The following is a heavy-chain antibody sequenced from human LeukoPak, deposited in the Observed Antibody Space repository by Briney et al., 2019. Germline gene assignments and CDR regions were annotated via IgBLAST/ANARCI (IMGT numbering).Heavy chain of an antibody. J-gene: IGHJ4*02. V-gene: IGHV3-30-3*01. D-gene: IGHD6-13*01. CDR1: GFTFSSYA. Sequence: GGSLRLSCAASGFTFSSYAMSWVRQAPGKGLEWVALISFDGVTTYYADSVRGRFTISRDNSKNTLYLQMNSLRAEDTVVYYCASGLQYSSSWFDFDYWGQGTLVTASS. CDR2: ISFDGVTT. CDR3: ASGLQYSSSWFDFDY.